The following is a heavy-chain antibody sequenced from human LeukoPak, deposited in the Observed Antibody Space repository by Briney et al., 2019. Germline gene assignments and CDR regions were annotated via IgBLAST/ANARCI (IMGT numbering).Heavy chain of an antibody. CDR1: GGTFSSYA. V-gene: IGHV1-69*13. CDR2: IIPIFGTA. Sequence: ASVKVSCKASGGTFSSYAISWVRQAPGQGLEWMGGIIPIFGTANYAQKFQGRVTITADESTSTAYMELSSLRSEDTAVYYCARVPTPMVRGVIINRYYYYYMDVWGKGTTVTISS. J-gene: IGHJ6*03. D-gene: IGHD3-10*01. CDR3: ARVPTPMVRGVIINRYYYYYMDV.